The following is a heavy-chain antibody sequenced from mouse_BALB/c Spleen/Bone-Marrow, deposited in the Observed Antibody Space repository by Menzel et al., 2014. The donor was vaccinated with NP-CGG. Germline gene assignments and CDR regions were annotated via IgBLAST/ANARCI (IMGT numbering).Heavy chain of an antibody. CDR1: GYTFTEYT. V-gene: IGHV1-18*01. D-gene: IGHD2-1*01. Sequence: DVQLQESGPELVKPGASVKISCKTSGYTFTEYTMHWVKQSHGMSLEWIGGIHPNNGSSNYNLKFKGKATLTVDKSSSTAYMELRSLTSDDSALYYCARRGIYYGFPCWAQGTLVAVSA. CDR3: ARRGIYYGFPC. CDR2: IHPNNGSS. J-gene: IGHJ3*01.